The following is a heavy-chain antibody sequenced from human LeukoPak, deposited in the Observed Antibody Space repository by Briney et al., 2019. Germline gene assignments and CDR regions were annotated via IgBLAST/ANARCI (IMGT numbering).Heavy chain of an antibody. J-gene: IGHJ4*02. V-gene: IGHV3-7*01. CDR3: ARAKTHSSGRTGGY. Sequence: GGSLRLSCAASGFTFSSYWMSWVRQASGKGLEWVANIKQDGSEKYYVDSVKGRFTISRDNAKNSLYLQMNSLRAEDTAVYYCARAKTHSSGRTGGYSGQGTLVTVSS. CDR1: GFTFSSYW. CDR2: IKQDGSEK. D-gene: IGHD6-19*01.